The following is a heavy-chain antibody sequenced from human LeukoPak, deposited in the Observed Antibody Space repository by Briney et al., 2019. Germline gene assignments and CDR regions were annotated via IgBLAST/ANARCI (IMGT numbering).Heavy chain of an antibody. J-gene: IGHJ6*02. D-gene: IGHD4-17*01. CDR1: GYTFTSYG. Sequence: ASVTVSCKASGYTFTSYGISWVRQAPGQGLEWMGWISAYNGNTNYAQKLQGRVTMTTDTSTSTAYMELRSLRSDDTAVYYCARASYGRAYYYGMDVWGQGTTVTVSS. V-gene: IGHV1-18*01. CDR2: ISAYNGNT. CDR3: ARASYGRAYYYGMDV.